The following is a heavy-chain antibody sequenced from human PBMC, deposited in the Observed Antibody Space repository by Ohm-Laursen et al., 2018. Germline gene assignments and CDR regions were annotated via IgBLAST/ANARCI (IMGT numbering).Heavy chain of an antibody. CDR2: IYSKADGGTT. CDR3: ITHLSIAAAGI. CDR1: GFTFSNAW. Sequence: SLRLSCSASGFTFSNAWMSWVRQAPGKGLEWVGRIYSKADGGTTDYAALVKGRFTISRDDSKSTLYLQMNSLKTEDTAVYYCITHLSIAAAGIWGQGTLVTVSS. V-gene: IGHV3-15*01. J-gene: IGHJ4*02. D-gene: IGHD6-13*01.